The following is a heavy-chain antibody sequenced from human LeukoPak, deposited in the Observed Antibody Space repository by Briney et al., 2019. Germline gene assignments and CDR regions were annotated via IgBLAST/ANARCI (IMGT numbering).Heavy chain of an antibody. V-gene: IGHV1-69*04. CDR2: IIPILGIA. J-gene: IGHJ6*02. D-gene: IGHD3-10*01. Sequence: GSSVKVSCKASGGTFSSYAISWVRQAPGQGLEWMGRIIPILGIANYAQKFQGRVTITADKSTSTAYMELSGLRSEDTAVYYCARDQYYGSGSYLSLYYYGMDVWGQGTTVTVSS. CDR1: GGTFSSYA. CDR3: ARDQYYGSGSYLSLYYYGMDV.